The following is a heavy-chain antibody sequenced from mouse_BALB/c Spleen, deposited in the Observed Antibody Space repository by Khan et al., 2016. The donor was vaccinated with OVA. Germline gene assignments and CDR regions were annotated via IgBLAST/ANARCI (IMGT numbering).Heavy chain of an antibody. CDR3: AKGGGYYAVDY. CDR1: GFSLTSYG. CDR2: IWGDGNT. J-gene: IGHJ4*01. Sequence: QMQLEESGPGLVAPSQSLSITCTVSGFSLTSYGVSWVRQPPGKGLEWLGVIWGDGNTNFHSALRSRLSISKDNSKSQVFLQLNSLQTDDTATYYCAKGGGYYAVDYWGQGTSVTVSS. V-gene: IGHV2-3*01.